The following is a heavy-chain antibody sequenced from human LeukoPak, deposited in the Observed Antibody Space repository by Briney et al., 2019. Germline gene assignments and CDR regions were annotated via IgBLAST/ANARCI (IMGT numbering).Heavy chain of an antibody. J-gene: IGHJ4*02. Sequence: ASVKVSCKASGYTFTGYYMHWVRQAPGQGLEWMGWINPNSGGTNYAQKFQGRVTMTRDTSISTAYMELSRLRSDDTAVYYCARGGESGYNYGYSDYWGQGTLVTVSS. CDR3: ARGGESGYNYGYSDY. CDR2: INPNSGGT. CDR1: GYTFTGYY. V-gene: IGHV1-2*02. D-gene: IGHD5-18*01.